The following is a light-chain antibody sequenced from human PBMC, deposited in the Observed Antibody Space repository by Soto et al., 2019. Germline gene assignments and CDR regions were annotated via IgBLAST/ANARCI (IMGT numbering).Light chain of an antibody. CDR2: ASS. V-gene: IGKV3-20*01. Sequence: EVVLTHSPDTLSLSVGERATLSLKTSQSRVSNFLAWYQHKPGQAPRLLIYASSNRATGIPDRLSGSASGTDFTLTINRLEPEDSAVYYCQLYGISPHFGQGTRLEIK. J-gene: IGKJ5*01. CDR1: QSRVSNF. CDR3: QLYGISPH.